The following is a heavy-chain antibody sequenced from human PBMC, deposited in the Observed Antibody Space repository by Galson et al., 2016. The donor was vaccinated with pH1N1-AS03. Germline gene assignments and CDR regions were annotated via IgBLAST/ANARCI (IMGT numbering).Heavy chain of an antibody. CDR3: ANPRASGTTMVTRLDY. CDR1: GFTFSTYA. CDR2: ISGADLST. J-gene: IGHJ4*02. Sequence: LRPSCAASGFTFSTYAMSWVRQAPGKGLEWVSSISGADLSTYYADSVKGRFTVSRDNSKNTLYLQMNGLRAEDTAIYYCANPRASGTTMVTRLDYWGQGILVTVSS. D-gene: IGHD5-18*01. V-gene: IGHV3-23*01.